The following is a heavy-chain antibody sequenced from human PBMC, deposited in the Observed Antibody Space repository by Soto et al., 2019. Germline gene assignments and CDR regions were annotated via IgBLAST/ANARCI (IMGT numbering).Heavy chain of an antibody. V-gene: IGHV3-30-3*01. J-gene: IGHJ5*02. Sequence: GGSLRLSCSASGFTFRSYGMHWVRQAPGKGLEWVALISYDGGTKYYADSVQGRFTISRDNSINTLFLQMSTLRAEDTAVYYCASGAGRNDVGNWFDPWGQGTLVTVSS. CDR3: ASGAGRNDVGNWFDP. D-gene: IGHD1-1*01. CDR2: ISYDGGTK. CDR1: GFTFRSYG.